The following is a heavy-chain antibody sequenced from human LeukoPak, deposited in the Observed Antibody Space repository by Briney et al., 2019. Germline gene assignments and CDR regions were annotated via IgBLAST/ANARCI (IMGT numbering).Heavy chain of an antibody. CDR3: AGENSSSSVNRKSR. CDR2: IYTSGST. J-gene: IGHJ4*02. D-gene: IGHD6-6*01. V-gene: IGHV4-61*02. CDR1: GGSISSGSYY. Sequence: PSETLSLTCTVSGGSISSGSYYWSWIRQPAGKGLEWIGRIYTSGSTNYNPSLKSRVTISVDTSKNQFSLKLSSVTAADTAVYYCAGENSSSSVNRKSRWGQGTLVTVSS.